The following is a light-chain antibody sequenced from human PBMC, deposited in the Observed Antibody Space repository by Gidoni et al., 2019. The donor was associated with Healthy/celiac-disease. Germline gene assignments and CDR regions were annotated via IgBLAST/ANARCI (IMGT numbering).Light chain of an antibody. V-gene: IGLV3-25*03. CDR1: ALPKQY. CDR3: QSADSSGTWVV. CDR2: KES. J-gene: IGLJ2*01. Sequence: SYELTQPPSVSVSPGQTARITGSGDALPKQYAYWYQQKPGQAPVLVLYKESERPSGIPERFSGSSSGKTVTLTISGVQAEDAADYYCQSADSSGTWVVFGGGTKLTVL.